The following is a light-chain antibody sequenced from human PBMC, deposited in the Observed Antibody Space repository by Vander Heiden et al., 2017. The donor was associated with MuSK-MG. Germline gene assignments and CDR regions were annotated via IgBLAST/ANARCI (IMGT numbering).Light chain of an antibody. CDR2: GNN. CDR1: RSNLGAAYD. J-gene: IGLJ2*01. V-gene: IGLV1-40*01. CDR3: QSYDSSGSGVV. Sequence: SVLTPPPSVSGAPGQRVRISCTGSRSNLGAAYDVYWYQQLPGTAPKLLIYGNNSRVPGAPDRVSGSKSGTSAALAITGRQAEDEAEYYCQSYDSSGSGVVFGGGTKVTVL.